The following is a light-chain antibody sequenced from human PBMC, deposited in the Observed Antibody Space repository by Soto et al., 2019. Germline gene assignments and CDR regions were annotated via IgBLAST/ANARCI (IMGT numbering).Light chain of an antibody. CDR1: QSVSSY. CDR2: DAS. J-gene: IGKJ5*01. V-gene: IGKV3-11*01. Sequence: ENVLTQSPATLSLSPGERATLSCRASQSVSSYLAWYQQQPGQAPRLLIYDASNRATGIPARFSGSGSGTDFTLTISSLEPEDFAVYYCQQRSNWPPITFGQGTRLEIK. CDR3: QQRSNWPPIT.